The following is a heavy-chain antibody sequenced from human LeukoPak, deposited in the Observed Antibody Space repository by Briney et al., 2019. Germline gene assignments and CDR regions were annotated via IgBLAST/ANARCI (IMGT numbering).Heavy chain of an antibody. V-gene: IGHV3-74*01. CDR1: GFTFSSYW. Sequence: GGSLRLSCAASGFTFSSYWMHWVRQVPGKGLVWVARINPGGSSITYADSVKGRFTISRDNSKNTLYLQMNSPRAEDTAVYYCAKDRDVVVVAATGFDYWGQGTLVTVSS. D-gene: IGHD2-15*01. CDR2: INPGGSSI. J-gene: IGHJ4*02. CDR3: AKDRDVVVVAATGFDY.